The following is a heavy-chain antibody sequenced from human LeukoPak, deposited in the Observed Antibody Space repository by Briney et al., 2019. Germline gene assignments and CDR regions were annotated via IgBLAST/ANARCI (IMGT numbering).Heavy chain of an antibody. D-gene: IGHD2-2*01. CDR2: IYHSGST. CDR1: GYSISSGYY. J-gene: IGHJ6*03. Sequence: PSETLSLTCAVSGYSISSGYYWGWIRQPPGKGLEWIGSIYHSGSTYYNPSLKSRVTISVDTSKNQFSLKLSSVTAADTAVYYCARVGVVVPAAVDYYYYYMDVWGRGTTVTVSS. CDR3: ARVGVVVPAAVDYYYYYMDV. V-gene: IGHV4-38-2*01.